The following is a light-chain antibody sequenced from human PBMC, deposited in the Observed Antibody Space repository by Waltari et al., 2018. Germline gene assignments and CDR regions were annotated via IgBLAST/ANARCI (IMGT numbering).Light chain of an antibody. CDR2: GAS. Sequence: IVWTQSQGTQSSSPGERATPPCRASQSVSRSLAWYQQKPGQPPKLLIYGASTRATGIPDRFTGSGSGTDFSLTISSLEPEDFAIYFCQHYVRLPATFGQGTKVEIK. CDR3: QHYVRLPAT. J-gene: IGKJ1*01. CDR1: QSVSRS. V-gene: IGKV3-20*01.